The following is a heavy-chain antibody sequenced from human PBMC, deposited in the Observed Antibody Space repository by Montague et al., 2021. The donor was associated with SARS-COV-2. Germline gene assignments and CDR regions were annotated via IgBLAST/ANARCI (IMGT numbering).Heavy chain of an antibody. D-gene: IGHD3-9*01. CDR1: GFSLSTSGMC. CDR2: IDWDDDK. Sequence: PALVKPTQTLTLTCTFSGFSLSTSGMCVSWIRQPPGKALEWLALIDWDDDKYYSTSLKTRLTISKDTSKNQVVLTMTNMDPVDTATYYCARTYSDILTGYYTYDYWGQGTLVTVSS. CDR3: ARTYSDILTGYYTYDY. V-gene: IGHV2-70*01. J-gene: IGHJ4*02.